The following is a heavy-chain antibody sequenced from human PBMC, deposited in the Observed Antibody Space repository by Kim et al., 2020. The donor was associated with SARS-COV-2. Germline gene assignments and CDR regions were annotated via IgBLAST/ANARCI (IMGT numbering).Heavy chain of an antibody. V-gene: IGHV3-7*01. D-gene: IGHD6-19*01. CDR3: RGAGWRWLSLY. CDR2: IRQDGIEK. CDR1: GFTFSSFW. Sequence: GGSLRLSCAASGFTFSSFWMSWIRQAPGKGLEWVANIRQDGIEKYYADSVKGRFTISRDNAENSVYLQMNSLRAEDTAVYYCRGAGWRWLSLYWGQGTLV. J-gene: IGHJ4*02.